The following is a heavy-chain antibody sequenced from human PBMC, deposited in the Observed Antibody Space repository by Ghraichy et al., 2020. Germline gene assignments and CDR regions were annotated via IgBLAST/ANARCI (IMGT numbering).Heavy chain of an antibody. V-gene: IGHV3-23*01. CDR2: ISGSGGST. D-gene: IGHD2-21*02. CDR3: AKVEEGVTQNYYYGMDV. Sequence: GGSLRLSCAASGFTFSSYAMSWVRQAPGKGLEWVSAISGSGGSTYYADSVKGRFTISRDNSKNTLYLQMNSLRAEDTAVYYCAKVEEGVTQNYYYGMDVWGQGTTVTVSS. J-gene: IGHJ6*02. CDR1: GFTFSSYA.